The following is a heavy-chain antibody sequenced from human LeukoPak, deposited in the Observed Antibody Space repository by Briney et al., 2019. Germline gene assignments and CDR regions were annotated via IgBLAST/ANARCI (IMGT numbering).Heavy chain of an antibody. CDR1: GFTFSNNA. D-gene: IGHD1-14*01. CDR2: ITSAGNT. CDR3: AKGAGPHHPRNDY. J-gene: IGHJ4*02. V-gene: IGHV3-23*01. Sequence: GGSLRLSCAASGFTFSNNAMNWVRQAPGKGLEWVSAITSAGNTYYADSVKGRFTISRDSSKNTLYLQMNSLRSEDTAVYYGAKGAGPHHPRNDYWGQGTLVTVSS.